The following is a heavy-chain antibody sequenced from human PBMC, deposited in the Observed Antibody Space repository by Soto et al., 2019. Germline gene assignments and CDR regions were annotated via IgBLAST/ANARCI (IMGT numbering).Heavy chain of an antibody. V-gene: IGHV3-23*01. J-gene: IGHJ3*02. CDR2: ISGSGGST. D-gene: IGHD3-22*01. CDR1: GFTFSSYA. CDR3: AKDLGYYYDSSGSRGFDI. Sequence: PGGSLRLSCAASGFTFSSYAMNWVRQAPGKGLEWVSAISGSGGSTYYADSVKGRFTISRDNSKNTLYLLMNSLRAEDTAVYYCAKDLGYYYDSSGSRGFDIWGQGTMVTVSS.